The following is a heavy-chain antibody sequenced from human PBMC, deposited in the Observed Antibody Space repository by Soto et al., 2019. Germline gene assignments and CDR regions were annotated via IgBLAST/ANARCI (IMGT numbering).Heavy chain of an antibody. CDR3: ARDRYTTGWYYFDP. CDR2: IYYGGST. D-gene: IGHD6-19*01. J-gene: IGHJ5*02. V-gene: IGHV4-59*01. CDR1: GGSMSSYY. Sequence: SETLSLTCTVSGGSMSSYYWSWIRQPSGKGLEWIGYIYYGGSTNYNPSLKSRVTISLDTSQNQFSLKLSSVTAADTAVYYCARDRYTTGWYYFDPWGQGTLVAVSS.